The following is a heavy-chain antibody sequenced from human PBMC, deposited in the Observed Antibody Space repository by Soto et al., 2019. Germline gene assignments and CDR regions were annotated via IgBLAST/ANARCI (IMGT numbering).Heavy chain of an antibody. CDR3: ARGGDLTMIVVDVFDY. CDR1: GFTFSSYA. J-gene: IGHJ4*02. D-gene: IGHD3-22*01. Sequence: GGSLRLSCAASGFTFSSYAMSWVRQAPGKGLEWVSAISGSGGSTYYADSVKGRFTISRDNSKNTPYLQMNSLRAEDTAVYYCARGGDLTMIVVDVFDYWGQGTLVTVSS. V-gene: IGHV3-23*01. CDR2: ISGSGGST.